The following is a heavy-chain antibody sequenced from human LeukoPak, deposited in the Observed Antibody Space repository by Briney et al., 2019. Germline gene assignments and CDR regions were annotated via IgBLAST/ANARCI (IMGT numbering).Heavy chain of an antibody. Sequence: SETLSLTCAVYGGSFSGYYWGWIRQPPGKGLEWTGSIYYSGSTYYNPSLKSRVTISVDTSKNQFSLKLSSVTAADTAVYYCATPQGRGYSGYDSDSYYYYYGMDVWGQGTTVTVSS. CDR2: IYYSGST. CDR1: GGSFSGYY. D-gene: IGHD5-12*01. J-gene: IGHJ6*02. CDR3: ATPQGRGYSGYDSDSYYYYYGMDV. V-gene: IGHV4-39*01.